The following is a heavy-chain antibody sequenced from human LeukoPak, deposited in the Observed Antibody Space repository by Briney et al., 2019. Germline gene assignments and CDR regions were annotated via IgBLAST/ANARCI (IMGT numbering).Heavy chain of an antibody. D-gene: IGHD6-19*01. CDR3: AREVGEWLVDPKFDY. V-gene: IGHV3-30*04. Sequence: PGGSLRLSCAASGFTFSSYAMHWVRQAPGKGLEWVAVISYDGSNKYYADSVKGRFTISRDNSKNTLYLQMNSLRAEDTAVYYCAREVGEWLVDPKFDYWGQGTLVTVSS. CDR1: GFTFSSYA. J-gene: IGHJ4*02. CDR2: ISYDGSNK.